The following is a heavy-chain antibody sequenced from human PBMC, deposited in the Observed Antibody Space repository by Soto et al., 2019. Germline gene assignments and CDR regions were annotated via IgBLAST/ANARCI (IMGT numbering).Heavy chain of an antibody. CDR2: ISSSSSYI. CDR3: ARYDSSGYYWPYYYYGMDV. CDR1: GFTFSTYS. J-gene: IGHJ6*02. D-gene: IGHD3-22*01. Sequence: GGSLRLSCAASGFTFSTYSMNWVRQAPGKGLEWVSSISSSSSYIYYADSVKGRFTISRDNAKNSLFLQMNSLRAEDTAVYYCARYDSSGYYWPYYYYGMDVWGQGTTVTVSS. V-gene: IGHV3-21*01.